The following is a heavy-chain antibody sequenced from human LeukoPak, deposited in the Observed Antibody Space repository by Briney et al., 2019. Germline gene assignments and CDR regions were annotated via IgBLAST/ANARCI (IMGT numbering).Heavy chain of an antibody. D-gene: IGHD3-22*01. J-gene: IGHJ4*02. Sequence: GGSLRLSCAASGFTFSSYEMNWVRQAPGKGLEWVSSISSSSSYIYYADSVKGRFTISRDNAKNSLYLQMNSLRAEDTAVYYCARDLGRYDSSGYSFDYWGQGTLVTVSS. CDR1: GFTFSSYE. CDR2: ISSSSSYI. CDR3: ARDLGRYDSSGYSFDY. V-gene: IGHV3-21*01.